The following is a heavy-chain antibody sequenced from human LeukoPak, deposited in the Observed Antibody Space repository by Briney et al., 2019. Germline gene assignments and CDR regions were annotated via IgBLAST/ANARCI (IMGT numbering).Heavy chain of an antibody. CDR3: VTSDYGDYFDY. J-gene: IGHJ4*02. V-gene: IGHV1-18*04. CDR2: ISAYNGNT. Sequence: ASVKVSCKASGYTFTSYGISWVRQAPGQGREWRGWISAYNGNTNYAQKLQGRGTMTTDTSTSTAYMELRSLRSDDTAVYYCVTSDYGDYFDYWGQGTLVTVSS. CDR1: GYTFTSYG. D-gene: IGHD4-17*01.